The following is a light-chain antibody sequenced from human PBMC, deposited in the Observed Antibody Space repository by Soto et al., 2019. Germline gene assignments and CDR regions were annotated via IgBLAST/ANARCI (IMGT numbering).Light chain of an antibody. V-gene: IGKV2-28*01. Sequence: DIGLTQSPLSLPVTPGEPASISCRASRSLLHSNGYTSVDWVLQKLVQSPQLLISLVSYRASGVPDRFSGSGSGTDFTLTISRVEAGDVVVYYCMQALQTPWTFGQGTKVEIK. CDR2: LVS. CDR1: RSLLHSNGYTS. CDR3: MQALQTPWT. J-gene: IGKJ1*01.